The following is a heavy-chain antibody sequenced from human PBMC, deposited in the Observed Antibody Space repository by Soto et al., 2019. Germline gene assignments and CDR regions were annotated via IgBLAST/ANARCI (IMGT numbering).Heavy chain of an antibody. D-gene: IGHD3-3*01. CDR2: IKPSGGAT. CDR3: SRDTRSISGVALTPFDF. CDR1: GYTFANDY. Sequence: QVQLVQSGAEVKEPGASVKVSCKASGYTFANDYIHWVRQVPGQGLEWMGRIKPSGGATLYAQKFQGRVTMTRDTSTNTLYMDLSSLRSDDTAMYYCSRDTRSISGVALTPFDFWGQGTLVTVSS. V-gene: IGHV1-46*01. J-gene: IGHJ4*02.